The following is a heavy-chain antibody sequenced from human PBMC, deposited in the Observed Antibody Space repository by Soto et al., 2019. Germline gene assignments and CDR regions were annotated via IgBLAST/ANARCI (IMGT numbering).Heavy chain of an antibody. D-gene: IGHD2-15*01. CDR3: AKVVVAATRHTDFDS. Sequence: SETLSLTCTVSGGSINSNNYYWAWIRQPPGKGLAWIASIYYDGSTYYNPSLKSRVTISIDTSKNQFSLRLRSVTAADTAIYYCAKVVVAATRHTDFDSWGQGTLVTSPQ. V-gene: IGHV4-39*01. CDR1: GGSINSNNYY. J-gene: IGHJ4*02. CDR2: IYYDGST.